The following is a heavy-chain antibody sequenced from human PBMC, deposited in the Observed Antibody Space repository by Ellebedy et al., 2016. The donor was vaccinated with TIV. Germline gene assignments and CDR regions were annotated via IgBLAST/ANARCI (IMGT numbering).Heavy chain of an antibody. V-gene: IGHV1-8*01. J-gene: IGHJ4*02. CDR3: ARGYDSSGYYYLDY. CDR2: MNPNSGNT. D-gene: IGHD3-22*01. Sequence: ASVKVSCXASGYTFTSYDFNWVRQATGQGLEWMGWMNPNSGNTGYAQKLQGRVTMTTDTSTSTAYMELRSLRSDDTAVYYCARGYDSSGYYYLDYWGQGTLVTVSS. CDR1: GYTFTSYD.